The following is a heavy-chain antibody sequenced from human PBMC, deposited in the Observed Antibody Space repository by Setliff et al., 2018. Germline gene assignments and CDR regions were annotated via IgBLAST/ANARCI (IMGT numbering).Heavy chain of an antibody. CDR1: GFTFSSYW. J-gene: IGHJ3*02. Sequence: GGSLRLSCAASGFTFSSYWMTWVRQAPGKGLEWVSLISWDGGGTYYADSVKGRFTISRDNSKNSLYLQMNSLRAEDTALYYCAKDNPETCAFDIWGQGTMVTVSS. V-gene: IGHV3-43D*04. CDR2: ISWDGGGT. CDR3: AKDNPETCAFDI.